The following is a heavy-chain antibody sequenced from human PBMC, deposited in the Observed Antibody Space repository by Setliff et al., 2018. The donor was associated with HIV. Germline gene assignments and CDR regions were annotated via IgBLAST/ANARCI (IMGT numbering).Heavy chain of an antibody. V-gene: IGHV5-51*01. CDR1: GYYFTSYW. Sequence: PGESLKISCKGSGYYFTSYWIGWVRQMPGKGLEWMGIIYPGDSDTRISPSFQGQVTISADKSINTAYLQWSSLKASDTAMYYCARHVLVTRDVRYFDYWGQGTLVTV. CDR3: ARHVLVTRDVRYFDY. CDR2: IYPGDSDT. D-gene: IGHD2-21*02. J-gene: IGHJ4*02.